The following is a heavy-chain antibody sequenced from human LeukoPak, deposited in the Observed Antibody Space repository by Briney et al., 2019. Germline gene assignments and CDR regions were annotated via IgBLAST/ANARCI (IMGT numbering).Heavy chain of an antibody. D-gene: IGHD5-12*01. CDR1: GYTFTSCA. Sequence: GASVKVYCKASGYTFTSCAMHWVRQAPGQRLGWMGWINAGNGNRKYSQKFQGRVTITRDTSASTAYMELSSLRSEDTAVYYCASQWSGYDSGLDYWGQGTLVTVSS. V-gene: IGHV1-3*01. J-gene: IGHJ4*02. CDR3: ASQWSGYDSGLDY. CDR2: INAGNGNR.